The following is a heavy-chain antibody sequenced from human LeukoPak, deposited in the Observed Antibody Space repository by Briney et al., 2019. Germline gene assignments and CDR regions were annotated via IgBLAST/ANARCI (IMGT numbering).Heavy chain of an antibody. D-gene: IGHD3-10*01. Sequence: PSETLSLTCTVSGGAINSYYWSWIRQPPGKGLEWIGYISHSGSTNYNPSLRSRVSMSVDTSKNQFSLKLTSVTAADTAVYYCARGWFHFDYWGQGTLDTVCS. CDR3: ARGWFHFDY. CDR1: GGAINSYY. CDR2: ISHSGST. V-gene: IGHV4-4*08. J-gene: IGHJ4*02.